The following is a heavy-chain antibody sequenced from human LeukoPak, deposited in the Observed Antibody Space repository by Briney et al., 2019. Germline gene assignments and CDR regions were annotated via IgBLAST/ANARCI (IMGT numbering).Heavy chain of an antibody. J-gene: IGHJ4*02. V-gene: IGHV3-30*03. CDR3: ASRTGVY. D-gene: IGHD1-14*01. Sequence: GGSLRLSCAASGFTFSNYGMHWVRQAPGKGLEWMAIISYDGSNKYYADSVKGRFTISRDNAKNTLYLQMNSLRAEDTAVYYCASRTGVYWGQGTLVTGSS. CDR2: ISYDGSNK. CDR1: GFTFSNYG.